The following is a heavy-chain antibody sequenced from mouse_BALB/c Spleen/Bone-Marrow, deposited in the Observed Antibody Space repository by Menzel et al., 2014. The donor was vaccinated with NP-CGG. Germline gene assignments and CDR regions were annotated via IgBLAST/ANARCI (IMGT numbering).Heavy chain of an antibody. Sequence: DVQLQESGAEIVRPGALVKLSCKASGFNIKDYYMHWVKQRPEQGLEWIGWIDPENGNTIYDPKFQGKASITADTSSNTAYLQLSSLTSEDTAVYYCARGDGYAMDYWGQGTSVTVSS. CDR2: IDPENGNT. CDR1: GFNIKDYY. V-gene: IGHV14-1*02. CDR3: ARGDGYAMDY. J-gene: IGHJ4*01.